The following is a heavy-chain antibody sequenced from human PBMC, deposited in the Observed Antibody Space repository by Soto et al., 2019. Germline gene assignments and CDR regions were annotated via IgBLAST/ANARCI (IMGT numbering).Heavy chain of an antibody. J-gene: IGHJ4*02. CDR1: GGSFSGYY. D-gene: IGHD2-8*01. V-gene: IGHV4-34*01. Sequence: SSETLSLTCAVYGGSFSGYYWSWIRQPPGKGLEWIGEINHSGSTNYNPSLKSRVTISVDTSKNQFSLKLSSVTAADTAVYYCARIGYCTNGVCYTRRGMAGYFDYWGQGTLVTVSS. CDR2: INHSGST. CDR3: ARIGYCTNGVCYTRRGMAGYFDY.